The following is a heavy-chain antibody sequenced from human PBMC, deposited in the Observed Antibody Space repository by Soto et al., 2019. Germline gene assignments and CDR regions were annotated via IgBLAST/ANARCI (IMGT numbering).Heavy chain of an antibody. D-gene: IGHD3-22*01. V-gene: IGHV4-39*01. J-gene: IGHJ6*02. CDR2: IYYSGST. CDR3: ARRLYYDSSGFEGGGMDV. Sequence: SETLSLTCTVSGRSINSSSYYWGWIRQPPGKGLEWIGSIYYSGSTYYNPSLKSRVTISVDTSKNQFSLKLSSVTAADTAVYYCARRLYYDSSGFEGGGMDVWGQGTTVT. CDR1: GRSINSSSYY.